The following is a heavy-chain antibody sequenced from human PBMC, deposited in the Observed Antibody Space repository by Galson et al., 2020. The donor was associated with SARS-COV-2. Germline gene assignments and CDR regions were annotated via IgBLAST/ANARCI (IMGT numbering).Heavy chain of an antibody. J-gene: IGHJ4*02. CDR3: ASSLLLLWFGARLDY. CDR2: ISYDGSNK. Sequence: GGSLRLSCAASGFTFSRYGMHWVRQAPGKGLEWVAVISYDGSNKYYADSVKGRFTISRDNSKNTLYLQMNSLRAEDTAVYYCASSLLLLWFGARLDYWGQGTLVTVSS. CDR1: GFTFSRYG. D-gene: IGHD3-10*01. V-gene: IGHV3-30*03.